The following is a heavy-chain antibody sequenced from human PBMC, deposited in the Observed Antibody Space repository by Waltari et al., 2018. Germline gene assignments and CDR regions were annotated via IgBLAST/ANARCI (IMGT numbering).Heavy chain of an antibody. CDR3: ARHGYSYGLYYYGMDV. Sequence: QVQLQESGPGLVKPSETLSPTCTVSGGSLSSYYWSWLRQPPGKGLEWIGYIYYSGSTNYNPSLKSRVTISVDTSKNQFSLKLSSVTAADTAVYYCARHGYSYGLYYYGMDVWGQGTTVTVSS. D-gene: IGHD5-18*01. J-gene: IGHJ6*02. V-gene: IGHV4-59*01. CDR2: IYYSGST. CDR1: GGSLSSYY.